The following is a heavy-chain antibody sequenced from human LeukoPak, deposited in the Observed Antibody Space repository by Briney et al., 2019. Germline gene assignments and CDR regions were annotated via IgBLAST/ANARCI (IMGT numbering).Heavy chain of an antibody. CDR1: GGTFSSYA. CDR3: AREGTIFHNWSDP. V-gene: IGHV1-69*04. D-gene: IGHD3-3*01. Sequence: ASVKVSCKASGGTFSSYAISWVRQAPGQGLEWMGRIIPIFGIANYAQKFQGRVTITADKSTSTAYMELSSLRSEDTAVYYCAREGTIFHNWSDPWGQGTLVTVSS. CDR2: IIPIFGIA. J-gene: IGHJ5*02.